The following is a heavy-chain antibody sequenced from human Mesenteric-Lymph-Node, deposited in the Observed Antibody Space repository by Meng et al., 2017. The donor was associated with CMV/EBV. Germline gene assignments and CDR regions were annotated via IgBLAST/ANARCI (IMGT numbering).Heavy chain of an antibody. V-gene: IGHV3-23*01. CDR1: GFTFSSYA. J-gene: IGHJ3*02. Sequence: GESLKISCAASGFTFSSYAMNWVRQAPGKGLEWVSAISGIGGSTYYADSVKGRFTISRDNSKNTLYLQMNSLRAEDTAEYYCARRSGTDAFDIWGQGTMVTVSS. CDR2: ISGIGGST. CDR3: ARRSGTDAFDI. D-gene: IGHD1-1*01.